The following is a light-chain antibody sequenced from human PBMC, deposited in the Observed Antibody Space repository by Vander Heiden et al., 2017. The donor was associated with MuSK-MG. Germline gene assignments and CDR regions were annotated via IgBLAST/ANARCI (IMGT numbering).Light chain of an antibody. Sequence: EIVLTQSPGTLSLSPGDRATLSCRASQGVSSYLDWYQQKPGQAPGLLSYDASKRATGIPDRFSGSGSGTDFTLTISSLEPEDFGVYYWQHRNTCFTFGHGTKVDIK. CDR2: DAS. CDR1: QGVSSY. CDR3: QHRNTCFT. V-gene: IGKV3-11*01. J-gene: IGKJ3*01.